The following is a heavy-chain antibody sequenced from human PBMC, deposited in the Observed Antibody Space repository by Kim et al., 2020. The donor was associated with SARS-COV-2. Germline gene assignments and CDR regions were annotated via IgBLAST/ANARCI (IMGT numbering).Heavy chain of an antibody. CDR1: GFTFSSYA. CDR3: ARAKLRYFDWSNPDY. Sequence: GGSLRLSCAASGFTFSSYAMHWVRQAPGKGLEWVAVISYDGSNKYYADSVKGRFTISRDNSKNTLYLQMNSLRAEDTAVYYCARAKLRYFDWSNPDYWG. CDR2: ISYDGSNK. V-gene: IGHV3-30*04. J-gene: IGHJ4*01. D-gene: IGHD3-9*01.